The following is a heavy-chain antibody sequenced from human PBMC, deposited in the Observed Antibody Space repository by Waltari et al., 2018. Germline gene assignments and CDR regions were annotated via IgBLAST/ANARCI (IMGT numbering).Heavy chain of an antibody. CDR2: IYHSGST. D-gene: IGHD1-26*01. J-gene: IGHJ1*01. V-gene: IGHV4-38-2*02. CDR1: GYSISSGYY. Sequence: QVQLQESGPGLVKPSETLSLTCTVSGYSISSGYYWGWIRQPPGKGLEWIGSIYHSGSTYYNPSLKSRVTISVDTPKNQFSLKLSSVTAADTAVYYCASGWELLRGVGYFQHWGQGTLVTVSS. CDR3: ASGWELLRGVGYFQH.